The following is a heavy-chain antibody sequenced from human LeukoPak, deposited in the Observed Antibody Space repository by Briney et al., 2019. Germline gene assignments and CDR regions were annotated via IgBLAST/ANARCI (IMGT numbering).Heavy chain of an antibody. V-gene: IGHV3-11*04. Sequence: GGSLRLSCAASGFNFRNYWMHWVRQAPGKGLEWVSYISSSGSTIYYADSVKGRFTISRDNAKNSLYLQMNSLRAEDTAVYYCARDSNYDFWSGPQYGKPHNWFDPWGQGTLVTVSS. CDR3: ARDSNYDFWSGPQYGKPHNWFDP. CDR1: GFNFRNYW. CDR2: ISSSGSTI. D-gene: IGHD3-3*01. J-gene: IGHJ5*02.